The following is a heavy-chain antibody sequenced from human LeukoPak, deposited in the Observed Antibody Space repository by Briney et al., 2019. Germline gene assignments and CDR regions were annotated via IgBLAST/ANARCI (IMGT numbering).Heavy chain of an antibody. V-gene: IGHV3-21*01. CDR1: GFTFSSYS. CDR2: ISSSSSYI. D-gene: IGHD1-26*01. J-gene: IGHJ4*02. Sequence: GGSLRLSCAVSGFTFSSYSMNWGRQAPGKGLEWVSSISSSSSYIYYADSVKGRFTISRDNAKNSLYLQMNSLRAEDTAVYYCARDLGGYLYYFDYWGQGTLVTVSS. CDR3: ARDLGGYLYYFDY.